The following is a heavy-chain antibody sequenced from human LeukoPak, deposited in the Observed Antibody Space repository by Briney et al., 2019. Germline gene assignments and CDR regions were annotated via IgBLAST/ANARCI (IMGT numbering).Heavy chain of an antibody. V-gene: IGHV1-46*01. J-gene: IGHJ4*02. CDR1: VYTFTIYY. CDR3: ARDRDSSGRYYFDY. CDR2: INPSGGST. Sequence: ASVTVSFSSSVYTFTIYYMHWVGQAPGQGLEWMGIINPSGGSTSYAQKFQGRVTMTRDTSTSTVYMELSSLRSEDTAVYYCARDRDSSGRYYFDYWGQGTLVTVTS. D-gene: IGHD6-19*01.